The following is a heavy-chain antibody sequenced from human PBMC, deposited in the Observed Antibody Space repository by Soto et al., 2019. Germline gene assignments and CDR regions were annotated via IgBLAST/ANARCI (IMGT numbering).Heavy chain of an antibody. CDR1: GYRFTTYW. J-gene: IGHJ3*02. CDR2: IYPGDSDT. Sequence: PGESLKISCKGSGYRFTTYWIAWVRQMPGKGLEWMGIIYPGDSDTRYSPSFQGQVTISADKSISTAYLQWSSLKASDTAMYYCARSRAIGVDASDIWGQGTMVTVSS. V-gene: IGHV5-51*01. CDR3: ARSRAIGVDASDI. D-gene: IGHD3-3*01.